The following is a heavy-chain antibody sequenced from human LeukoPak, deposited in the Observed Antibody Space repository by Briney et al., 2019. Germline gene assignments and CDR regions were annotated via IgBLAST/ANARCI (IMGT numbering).Heavy chain of an antibody. J-gene: IGHJ3*02. Sequence: TSETLSLTCAVYGGSFSGYYWSWIRQPPGKGLEWIGYICHIGNTYYNPSLKGRVTMSVDRSKNQFSLKLSSVTAADTAVYYCARGITHDAFDIWGHGTMVTVSS. D-gene: IGHD3-10*01. CDR1: GGSFSGYY. CDR2: ICHIGNT. CDR3: ARGITHDAFDI. V-gene: IGHV4-34*01.